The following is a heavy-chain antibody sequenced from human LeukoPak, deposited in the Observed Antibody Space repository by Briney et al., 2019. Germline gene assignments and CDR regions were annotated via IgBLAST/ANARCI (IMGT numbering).Heavy chain of an antibody. V-gene: IGHV3-23*01. Sequence: GGSLRLSCVAPGFTFNNYAMSWVRQAPGKGLEWVSAISVSGGSTYYADSVKGRFTISRDNSKNTLHLQMDSLRAEDTAVYYCAKRIAVVGPYFDYWGQGTLVTVSS. CDR3: AKRIAVVGPYFDY. CDR1: GFTFNNYA. CDR2: ISVSGGST. J-gene: IGHJ4*02. D-gene: IGHD6-19*01.